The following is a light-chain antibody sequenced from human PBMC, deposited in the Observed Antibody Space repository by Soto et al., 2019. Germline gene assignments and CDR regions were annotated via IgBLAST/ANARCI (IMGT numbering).Light chain of an antibody. CDR3: NSFTTSSTYV. J-gene: IGLJ1*01. Sequence: QSALTQPRSVSGSPGQSVTISCTGTSSVVGGYNYVSWYQQHPGKAPKLMIYDVSKRPSGVPDRFSGSKSGNTASLTISGLQAEDEADYYCNSFTTSSTYVFGTGTKVTVL. V-gene: IGLV2-11*01. CDR1: SSVVGGYNY. CDR2: DVS.